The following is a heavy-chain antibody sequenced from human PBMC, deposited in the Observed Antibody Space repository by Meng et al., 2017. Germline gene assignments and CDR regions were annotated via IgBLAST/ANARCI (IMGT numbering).Heavy chain of an antibody. J-gene: IGHJ4*02. D-gene: IGHD1-26*01. CDR1: GGSISSSSYY. Sequence: SETLSLTCTVSGGSISSSSYYWGWIRQPPGKGLEWIGSIYYSGSTYYNPSLKSRVTISVDTSKNQFSLKLSSVTAADTAVYYCARDIVGATNFDYWGQGTLVTVSS. V-gene: IGHV4-39*07. CDR2: IYYSGST. CDR3: ARDIVGATNFDY.